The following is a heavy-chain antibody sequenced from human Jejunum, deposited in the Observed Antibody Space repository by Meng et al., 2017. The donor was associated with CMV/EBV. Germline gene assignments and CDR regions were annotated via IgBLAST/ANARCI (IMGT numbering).Heavy chain of an antibody. CDR2: INSDGSRT. D-gene: IGHD3-16*01. CDR3: ARGGGNTRFDY. J-gene: IGHJ4*02. Sequence: ASRFTFSNFWMQGVRQAPGEGLVWVSRINSDGSRTTYTDSVKGRFTISRDNVKNTLYLQMNSLRAEDTAVYYCARGGGNTRFDYWGQGTVVTVSS. V-gene: IGHV3-74*03. CDR1: RFTFSNFW.